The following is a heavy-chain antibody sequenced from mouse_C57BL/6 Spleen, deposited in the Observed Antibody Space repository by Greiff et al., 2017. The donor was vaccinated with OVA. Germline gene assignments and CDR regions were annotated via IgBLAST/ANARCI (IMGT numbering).Heavy chain of an antibody. CDR3: TRSSGYGRAMYD. J-gene: IGHJ4*01. D-gene: IGHD2-2*01. V-gene: IGHV1-15*01. CDR2: IDPETGGT. Sequence: VQLQQSGAELVRPGASVTLSCKASGYTFTDYEMHWVKQTPVHGLEWIGAIDPETGGTAYNQKFKGKAILTADKSSSTAYMELRSLTSEDSAVYYCTRSSGYGRAMYDWGQGTSVTVSS. CDR1: GYTFTDYE.